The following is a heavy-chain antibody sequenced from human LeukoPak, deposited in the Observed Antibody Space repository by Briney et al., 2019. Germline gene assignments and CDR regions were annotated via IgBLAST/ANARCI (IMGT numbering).Heavy chain of an antibody. CDR2: ISYDGSNK. V-gene: IGHV3-30*18. CDR1: GFTFSSYS. J-gene: IGHJ6*04. Sequence: GRPLRLSCAASGFTFSSYSMHCVRQAPGKGLEWVSVISYDGSNKYYADSVKGRLTISRDNSKNTLYLQMNRLRAEDTAVYYCAKDPVAGFHYHYYYGMDVWGKGTTVTVSS. CDR3: AKDPVAGFHYHYYYGMDV. D-gene: IGHD6-19*01.